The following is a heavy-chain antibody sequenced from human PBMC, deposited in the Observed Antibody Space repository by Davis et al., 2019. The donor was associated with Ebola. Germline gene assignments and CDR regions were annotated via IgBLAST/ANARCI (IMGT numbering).Heavy chain of an antibody. Sequence: GESLKISCAASGFTFSSYSMNWVRQAPGKGLEWVATIKEDGSEKYYVDSVKGRFTISRDNAKNTLYLQMNSLRAEDTAVYYCARDFDKVRTWGQGTLVTVSS. CDR1: GFTFSSYS. D-gene: IGHD1-1*01. CDR2: IKEDGSEK. J-gene: IGHJ4*02. CDR3: ARDFDKVRT. V-gene: IGHV3-7*01.